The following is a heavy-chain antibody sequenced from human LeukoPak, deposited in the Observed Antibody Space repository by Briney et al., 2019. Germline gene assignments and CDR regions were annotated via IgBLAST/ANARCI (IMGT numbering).Heavy chain of an antibody. V-gene: IGHV6-1*01. J-gene: IGHJ3*02. CDR3: ARVSYSSSWPRNAFDI. CDR2: TYYKSKWYN. CDR1: GDSVSSNSAA. D-gene: IGHD6-13*01. Sequence: SQTLSLTCAISGDSVSSNSAAWTWIRQSPSRGLEWLGRTYYKSKWYNDYAVSVRSRITINPDTSRNQFSLQLNSLTPDDTAVYYCARVSYSSSWPRNAFDIWGQGTMVTVSS.